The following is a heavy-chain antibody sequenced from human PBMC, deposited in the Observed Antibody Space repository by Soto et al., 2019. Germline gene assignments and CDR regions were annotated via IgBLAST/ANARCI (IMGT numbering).Heavy chain of an antibody. CDR2: MNPNSGNT. V-gene: IGHV1-8*01. D-gene: IGHD6-6*01. Sequence: GASVKVSCKASGYTFTSYDINWVRQATGQGLEWMGWMNPNSGNTGYAQKFQGRVTMTRNTSISTAYMELSSLRSEDTAVYYCARGFRSSSSWYFYYMDVWGKGTTVTVSS. CDR3: ARGFRSSSSWYFYYMDV. J-gene: IGHJ6*03. CDR1: GYTFTSYD.